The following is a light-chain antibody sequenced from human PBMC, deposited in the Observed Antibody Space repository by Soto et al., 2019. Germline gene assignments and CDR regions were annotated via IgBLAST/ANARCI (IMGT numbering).Light chain of an antibody. Sequence: DIVLTQSPATLSLSPGERATLSCRASQSISSYLAWYQQKPGQAPRLLIYSASNRATGIPARFSGSGSGTDFTLTISSLEPEDFAVYYCQQRSDWPPYTFGRGTKLEIK. J-gene: IGKJ2*01. CDR2: SAS. CDR3: QQRSDWPPYT. CDR1: QSISSY. V-gene: IGKV3-11*01.